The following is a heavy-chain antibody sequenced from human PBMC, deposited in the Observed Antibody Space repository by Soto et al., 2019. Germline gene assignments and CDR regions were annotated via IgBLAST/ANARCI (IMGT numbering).Heavy chain of an antibody. D-gene: IGHD6-19*01. CDR1: GFTFSSYW. Sequence: GGSLRLSCAASGFTFSSYWMSWVRQAPGKGLEWVANIKQDGSEKYYVDSVKGRFTISRDNAKNSLYLQMNSLRAEDTAVYYCARDESKGRAVAGTYSYYYYGMDVWGQGTTVTVSS. CDR3: ARDESKGRAVAGTYSYYYYGMDV. J-gene: IGHJ6*02. V-gene: IGHV3-7*01. CDR2: IKQDGSEK.